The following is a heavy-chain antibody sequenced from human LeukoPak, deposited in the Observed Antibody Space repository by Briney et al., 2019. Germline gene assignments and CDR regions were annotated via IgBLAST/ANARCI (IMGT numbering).Heavy chain of an antibody. CDR2: ISSSSSYI. V-gene: IGHV3-21*01. CDR3: ARDMTPWRGDAFDI. J-gene: IGHJ3*02. Sequence: PGGSLRLSCAASGFTFSSYNMNWVRQAPGKGLEWVSSISSSSSYIYYADSVKGRFTISRDNAKNSLYLQMNSLRAEDTAVYYCARDMTPWRGDAFDIWGQGTMVTVSS. CDR1: GFTFSSYN. D-gene: IGHD2-15*01.